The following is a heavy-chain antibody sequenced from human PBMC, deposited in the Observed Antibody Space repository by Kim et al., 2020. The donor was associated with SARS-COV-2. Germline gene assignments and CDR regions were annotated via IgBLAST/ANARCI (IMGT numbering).Heavy chain of an antibody. D-gene: IGHD1-26*01. V-gene: IGHV1-24*01. Sequence: ASVKVSCKVSGYTLTELSMHWVRQAPGKGLEWMGGFDPEDGETIYAQKFQGRVTMTEDTSTDTAYMELSSLRSEDTAVYYCATDPTGVGALGYYYYGMDVWGQATTVTVSS. CDR3: ATDPTGVGALGYYYYGMDV. J-gene: IGHJ6*02. CDR1: GYTLTELS. CDR2: FDPEDGET.